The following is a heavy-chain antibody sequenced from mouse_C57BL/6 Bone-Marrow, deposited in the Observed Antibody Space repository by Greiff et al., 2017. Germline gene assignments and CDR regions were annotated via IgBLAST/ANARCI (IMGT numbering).Heavy chain of an antibody. CDR2: IDPSDSYT. D-gene: IGHD1-1*01. Sequence: QVQLQQPGAELVKPGASVKLSCKASGYTFTSYWMQWVNQRPGQGLEWIGEIDPSDSYTNYNQKFKGKATLTVDTSSSTAYMQLSSLTSEDSAVYYCATVEGYFDVWGTGTTVTVSS. V-gene: IGHV1-50*01. CDR3: ATVEGYFDV. J-gene: IGHJ1*03. CDR1: GYTFTSYW.